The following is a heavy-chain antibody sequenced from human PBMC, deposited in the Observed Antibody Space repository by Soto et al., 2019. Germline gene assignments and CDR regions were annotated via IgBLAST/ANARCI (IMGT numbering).Heavy chain of an antibody. V-gene: IGHV1-8*02. CDR1: GDTFTNND. J-gene: IGHJ5*02. CDR3: ARMESFGSSNWLVP. Sequence: PSVKVSCKASGDTFTNNDVSWVRQATGQGLEWMGWMNPGSGDTGYAQKFQGRVTMTRDISIATAYMELNSLTSEDTAIYYCARMESFGSSNWLVPWGQGTVLTVFS. D-gene: IGHD5-18*01. CDR2: MNPGSGDT.